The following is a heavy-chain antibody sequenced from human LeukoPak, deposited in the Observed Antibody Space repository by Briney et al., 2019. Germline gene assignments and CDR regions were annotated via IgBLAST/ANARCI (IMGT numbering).Heavy chain of an antibody. V-gene: IGHV3-21*04. CDR3: ARLPSDDFWSGYYLDY. D-gene: IGHD3-3*01. Sequence: PGGSLRLSCAASGFTFSGYAMTWVRQAPGKGLEWVSSISSSSIYIYYAGSVKGRFTLSRDNAKNSLYLQMNGLTVEDTAVYYCARLPSDDFWSGYYLDYWGQGTLVTVSS. CDR2: ISSSSIYI. CDR1: GFTFSGYA. J-gene: IGHJ4*02.